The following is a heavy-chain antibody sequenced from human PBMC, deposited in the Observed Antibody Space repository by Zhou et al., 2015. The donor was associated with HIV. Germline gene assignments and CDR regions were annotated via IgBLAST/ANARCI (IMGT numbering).Heavy chain of an antibody. CDR2: TRNKANSYTT. J-gene: IGHJ6*02. D-gene: IGHD5-18*01. CDR1: GFSFSDHY. CDR3: ARAPFGYNNGHESYYAMDV. V-gene: IGHV3-72*01. Sequence: EVQVVESGGGLVQPGGSLRLSCAASGFSFSDHYMDWVRQTPEKGLEWVGRTRNKANSYTTEYAASVKGRFTISRDDSKNSMYLQMNSLRAEDTAVYYCARAPFGYNNGHESYYAMDVWGQGTTVTVSS.